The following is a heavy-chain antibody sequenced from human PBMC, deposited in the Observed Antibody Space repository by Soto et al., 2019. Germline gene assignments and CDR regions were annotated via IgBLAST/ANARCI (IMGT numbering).Heavy chain of an antibody. D-gene: IGHD1-26*01. J-gene: IGHJ4*02. V-gene: IGHV3-66*01. CDR3: AGYSHKGD. CDR2: IYSGGST. CDR1: GFTVSNNY. Sequence: LVESGGGLVQPGGSLRLSCAASGFTVSNNYMSWVRQGPGKGLEWVSLIYSGGSTHYADSVKGRFTISRDNSKNTLYLQMSSLRVEDTAVYYCAGYSHKGDWGQGTLVTVSS.